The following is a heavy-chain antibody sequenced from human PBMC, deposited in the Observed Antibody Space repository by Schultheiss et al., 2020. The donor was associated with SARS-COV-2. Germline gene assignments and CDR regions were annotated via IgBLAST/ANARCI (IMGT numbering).Heavy chain of an antibody. CDR2: ISSSSSTI. CDR3: ARERRSSSSTFDY. V-gene: IGHV3-48*04. D-gene: IGHD6-6*01. Sequence: GESLKISCAASGFTFSSYAMSWVRQAPGKGLEWVSYISSSSSTIYYADSVKGRFTISRDNAKNSLYLQMNSLRAEDTAVYYCARERRSSSSTFDYWGQGTLVTVSS. J-gene: IGHJ4*02. CDR1: GFTFSSYA.